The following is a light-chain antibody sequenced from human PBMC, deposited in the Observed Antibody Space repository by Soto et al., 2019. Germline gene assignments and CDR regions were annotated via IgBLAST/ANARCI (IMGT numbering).Light chain of an antibody. CDR2: GAS. CDR3: QQYYNWPRT. CDR1: QSVSTY. J-gene: IGKJ5*01. V-gene: IGKV3-15*01. Sequence: EIVMTQSPGTLSVSPGERATLSCRASQSVSTYLAWYQQKPAQAPRLLIYGASTRATGTPARFSGSGSGTDFTLTINSLQAEDSAVYYCQQYYNWPRTFGQGTRLEI.